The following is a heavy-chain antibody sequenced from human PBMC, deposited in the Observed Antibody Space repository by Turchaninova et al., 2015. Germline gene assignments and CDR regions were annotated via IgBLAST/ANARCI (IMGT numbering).Heavy chain of an antibody. CDR2: NNHSGRT. Sequence: QVQLQQWGAGLLKPSETLSLTCAVYGGSFSGYYWSWIRQPPGKGLEWIGENNHSGRTNYNPSLKSRVTISVDTSKNQFSRKLSSVTAADTAVYYCAKAAAGSYYYYYYGMDVWGQGTTVTVSS. V-gene: IGHV4-34*01. CDR3: AKAAAGSYYYYYYGMDV. D-gene: IGHD6-13*01. J-gene: IGHJ6*02. CDR1: GGSFSGYY.